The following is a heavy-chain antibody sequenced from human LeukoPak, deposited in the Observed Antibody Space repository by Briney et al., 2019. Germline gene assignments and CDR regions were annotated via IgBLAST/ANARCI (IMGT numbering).Heavy chain of an antibody. CDR2: VSGGGGST. Sequence: GMXWVRQAPGKGLEWVSAVSGGGGSTYYADSVKGRFTISRDNSKNTVYLQMNSLRAEDTAVYYCAKEKNSGYYYHFDYWGQGTLVTVSS. CDR1: G. V-gene: IGHV3-23*01. D-gene: IGHD3-22*01. CDR3: AKEKNSGYYYHFDY. J-gene: IGHJ4*02.